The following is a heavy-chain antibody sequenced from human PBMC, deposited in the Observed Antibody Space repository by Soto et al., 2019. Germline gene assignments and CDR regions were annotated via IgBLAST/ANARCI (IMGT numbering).Heavy chain of an antibody. V-gene: IGHV4-59*01. Sequence: PSETLSLTCSVSGGSIRSNYWSWIRQPPGKGLEWIGYLHYSGSTNYNPSLKSRVTISVDTSKTQLSLRLSSVTAADTAVYYCARGNFWATHLTDWGQGTLVT. CDR2: LHYSGST. CDR3: ARGNFWATHLTD. D-gene: IGHD3-3*01. CDR1: GGSIRSNY. J-gene: IGHJ4*02.